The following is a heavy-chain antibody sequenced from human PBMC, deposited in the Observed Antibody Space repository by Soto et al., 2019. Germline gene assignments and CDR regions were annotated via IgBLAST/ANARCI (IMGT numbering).Heavy chain of an antibody. D-gene: IGHD5-12*01. J-gene: IGHJ6*02. CDR1: GGTFSSDA. CDR3: AVDVDIVATVSLHSDYYGMDV. CDR2: IIPIFGTI. V-gene: IGHV1-69*06. Sequence: SVKVSCKPSGGTFSSDAITWVRQAPGQGLEWMGGIIPIFGTINYAQKFQGRVTITADKSTSTAYMELSSLRSEDTAVYYCAVDVDIVATVSLHSDYYGMDVWGQGTTVTVSS.